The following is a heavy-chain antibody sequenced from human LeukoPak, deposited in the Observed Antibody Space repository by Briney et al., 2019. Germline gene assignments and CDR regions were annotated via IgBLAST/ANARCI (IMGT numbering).Heavy chain of an antibody. CDR3: ARGPGIAAEGATFDP. V-gene: IGHV1-2*04. CDR2: INPNSGGT. Sequence: ASVKVSCKASGYTFTGYYMHWVRQAPGQGLEWMGWINPNSGGTNYAQKFQGWVTMTRDTSISTAYVELSRLRSDDTAVYYCARGPGIAAEGATFDPWGQGTLVTVSS. J-gene: IGHJ5*02. CDR1: GYTFTGYY. D-gene: IGHD6-13*01.